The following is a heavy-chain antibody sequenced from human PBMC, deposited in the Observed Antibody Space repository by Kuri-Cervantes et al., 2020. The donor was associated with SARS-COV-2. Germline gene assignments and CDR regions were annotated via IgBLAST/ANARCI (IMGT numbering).Heavy chain of an antibody. CDR1: GGTFSSYA. D-gene: IGHD3-9*01. V-gene: IGHV1-69*04. CDR2: IIPILGTA. Sequence: SVKVSCKASGGTFSSYAISWVRQAPGQGLEWMGRIIPILGTANYAQKFQGRVTITADKSTSTAYMELSSLRSEDTAVYYCARGYYDILTGYPFDYWGQGTWSPSPQ. CDR3: ARGYYDILTGYPFDY. J-gene: IGHJ4*02.